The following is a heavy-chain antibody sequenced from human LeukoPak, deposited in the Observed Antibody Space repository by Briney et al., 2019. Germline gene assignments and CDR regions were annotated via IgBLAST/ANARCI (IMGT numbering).Heavy chain of an antibody. Sequence: GGSLRLSCAASGFTFSSYSMNWVRQAPGKGLEWVSYISSSSSTIYYADSVKGRFTISRDDAKNSLYLQMNSLRAEDTAVYYCAKSDRYGEESRYGMDVWGQGTTVTVSS. CDR3: AKSDRYGEESRYGMDV. V-gene: IGHV3-48*04. CDR1: GFTFSSYS. D-gene: IGHD4-17*01. CDR2: ISSSSSTI. J-gene: IGHJ6*02.